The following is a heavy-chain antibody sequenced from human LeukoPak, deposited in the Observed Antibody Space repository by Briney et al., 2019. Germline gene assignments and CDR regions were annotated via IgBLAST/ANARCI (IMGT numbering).Heavy chain of an antibody. CDR1: GYLFTSYW. Sequence: GESLKISCKGSGYLFTSYWIGWARPMPGKGLEWMGIIYPGDSDTRYSPSFQGQVTISADKSISTAYLQWSSLKASDTAMYYCARQSSGYGSYTNWFDPWGQGTLVTVSS. V-gene: IGHV5-51*01. CDR2: IYPGDSDT. CDR3: ARQSSGYGSYTNWFDP. J-gene: IGHJ5*02. D-gene: IGHD5-12*01.